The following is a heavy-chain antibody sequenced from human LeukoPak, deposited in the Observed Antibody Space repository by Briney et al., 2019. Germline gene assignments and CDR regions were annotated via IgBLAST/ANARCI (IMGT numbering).Heavy chain of an antibody. CDR2: INPSGGST. CDR1: RYTFTIYH. Sequence: ASVKVSCKSSRYTFTIYHTPLVRQGPGQGLEWMGIINPSGGSTSYAQKFQGRVTMTRDTSTNTVYMELSSLRSEDTVVFKCVREASSIAVLNAFWYSDLWGLGTLVTVSS. V-gene: IGHV1-46*01. D-gene: IGHD6-6*01. J-gene: IGHJ2*01. CDR3: VREASSIAVLNAFWYSDL.